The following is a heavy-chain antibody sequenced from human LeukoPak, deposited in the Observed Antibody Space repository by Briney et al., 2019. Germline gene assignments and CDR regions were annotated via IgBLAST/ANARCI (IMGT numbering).Heavy chain of an antibody. Sequence: GGSLRLSCAASGFTFSSYGMHWVRQAPGKGLEWVAFIRYDGSNKYYADSVKGRFTISRDNSKNTLYLQMNSLRAEDTAVYYCAKDQEDIVGATTSNPCFDYWGQGTLVTVSS. D-gene: IGHD1-26*01. CDR1: GFTFSSYG. CDR3: AKDQEDIVGATTSNPCFDY. CDR2: IRYDGSNK. V-gene: IGHV3-30*02. J-gene: IGHJ4*02.